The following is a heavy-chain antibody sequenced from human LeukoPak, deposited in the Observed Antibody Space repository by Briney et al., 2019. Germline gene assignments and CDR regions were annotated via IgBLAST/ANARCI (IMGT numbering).Heavy chain of an antibody. J-gene: IGHJ4*02. Sequence: PGGSLRLSCAASGFTFDDYGMSWVRQAPGKGLEWVSAITSGGSTYYADSVKGRFTISRDNSKNTLYLQMNSLRAEDTAVYYCAKDISRVGASFDYWGQGTLVTVSS. CDR3: AKDISRVGASFDY. D-gene: IGHD1-26*01. V-gene: IGHV3-23*01. CDR1: GFTFDDYG. CDR2: ITSGGST.